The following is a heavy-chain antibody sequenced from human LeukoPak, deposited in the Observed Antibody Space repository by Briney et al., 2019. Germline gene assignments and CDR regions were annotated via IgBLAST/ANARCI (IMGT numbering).Heavy chain of an antibody. CDR2: ISGSSGSI. J-gene: IGHJ5*02. D-gene: IGHD3-10*01. Sequence: PGGSLRLSCTASGFTFNNYAMSWVRQAPGKGLEWVAAISGSSGSIFYADSLKGRFTISRDNSKNTLFLNMTSLRADDTAVYYCAKDRFGSGSPNWFGPWGQGTLVTVSS. V-gene: IGHV3-23*01. CDR3: AKDRFGSGSPNWFGP. CDR1: GFTFNNYA.